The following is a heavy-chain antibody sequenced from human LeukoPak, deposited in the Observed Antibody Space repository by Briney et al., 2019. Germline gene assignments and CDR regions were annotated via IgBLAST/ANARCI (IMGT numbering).Heavy chain of an antibody. V-gene: IGHV7-4-1*02. CDR2: INTNTGNP. CDR3: ARVYYDFWSGSSSHYYMDV. CDR1: GYTFTSYA. Sequence: GASVKVSCKASGYTFTSYAMNWVRQAPGQGLEWMGWINTNTGNPTYAQGFTGRFVFSLDTSVSTAYLQISSLKAEDTAVYYCARVYYDFWSGSSSHYYMDVWGKGTTVTVSS. J-gene: IGHJ6*03. D-gene: IGHD3-3*01.